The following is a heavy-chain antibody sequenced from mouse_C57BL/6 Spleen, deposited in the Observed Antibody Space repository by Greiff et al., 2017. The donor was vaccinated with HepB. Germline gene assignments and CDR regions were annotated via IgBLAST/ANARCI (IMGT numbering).Heavy chain of an antibody. Sequence: EVMLVESGGGLVKPGGSLKLSCAASGFTFSDYGMHWVRQVPEKGLEWVAYISSGSSTIYYADTVKGRFTISRDNAKNTLFLQMTSLRSEDTAMYYCARAGYYDDYYAMDYWGQGTSVTVSS. CDR3: ARAGYYDDYYAMDY. D-gene: IGHD2-3*01. CDR1: GFTFSDYG. J-gene: IGHJ4*01. CDR2: ISSGSSTI. V-gene: IGHV5-17*01.